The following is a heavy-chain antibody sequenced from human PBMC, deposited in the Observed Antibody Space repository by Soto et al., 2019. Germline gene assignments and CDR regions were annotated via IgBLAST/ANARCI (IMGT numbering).Heavy chain of an antibody. CDR1: GYTFTSYG. V-gene: IGHV1-18*01. D-gene: IGHD6-13*01. CDR2: ISAYNGNT. J-gene: IGHJ5*02. Sequence: QVQLVQSGAEVKKPGASVKVSCKASGYTFTSYGISWVRQAPGQGLEWMGWISAYNGNTNYAQKLQGRVTMTTDTSTSTDYMELRSLRSDDTAVYYCARDPIAAADETNWFDPWGQGTLVTVSS. CDR3: ARDPIAAADETNWFDP.